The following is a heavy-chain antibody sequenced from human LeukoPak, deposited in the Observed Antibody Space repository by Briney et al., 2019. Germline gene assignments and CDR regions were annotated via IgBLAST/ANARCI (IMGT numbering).Heavy chain of an antibody. CDR1: GFTFSSYG. D-gene: IGHD3-10*02. Sequence: GGSLRLSCAASGFTFSSYGMHWVRQAPGTGLEWVSYISSSSSTIYYADSVKGRFTISRDNAKNSLYLQMNSLRAEDTAVYYCVRDVVHYYYMDVWGKGTTVTVSS. V-gene: IGHV3-48*04. CDR2: ISSSSSTI. CDR3: VRDVVHYYYMDV. J-gene: IGHJ6*03.